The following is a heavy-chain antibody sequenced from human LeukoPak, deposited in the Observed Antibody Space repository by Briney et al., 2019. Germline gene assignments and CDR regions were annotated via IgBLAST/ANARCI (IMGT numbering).Heavy chain of an antibody. J-gene: IGHJ4*02. D-gene: IGHD1-14*01. CDR2: IYYSGST. CDR3: ARDTGAGTGIIDY. V-gene: IGHV4-31*03. CDR1: GGSISSAGYY. Sequence: SQTLSLTCTVSGGSISSAGYYWTCIRQHPGKGLEWIGYIYYSGSTYYNPSLKSRVTISVDTSKNQFSLKLSSVTAADTAVYFCARDTGAGTGIIDYWGQGTLVTVSS.